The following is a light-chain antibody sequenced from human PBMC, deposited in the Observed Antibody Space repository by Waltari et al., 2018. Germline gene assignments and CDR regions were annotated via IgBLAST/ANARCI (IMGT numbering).Light chain of an antibody. CDR3: HQYHDWPLVT. CDR1: QSVYGN. J-gene: IGKJ4*01. Sequence: TMMTQSPATLSVSPGERVTLSCRASQSVYGNLTWYQQKTGRAHRLLIYGASTMATGIPCRFSGSGCWTEFTLSISSLQSEDSAIYFWHQYHDWPLVTFGGGTKVEIK. V-gene: IGKV3-15*01. CDR2: GAS.